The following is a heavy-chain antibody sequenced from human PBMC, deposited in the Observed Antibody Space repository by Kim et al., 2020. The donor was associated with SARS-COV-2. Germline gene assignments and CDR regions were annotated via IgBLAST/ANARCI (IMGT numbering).Heavy chain of an antibody. CDR2: IYHSGST. J-gene: IGHJ6*02. CDR3: ARNPSFYYDSSGYYQPYYYYYYGMDV. D-gene: IGHD3-22*01. Sequence: SETLSLTCAVSGGSISSSNWWSWVRQPPGKGLEWIGEIYHSGSTNYNPSLKSRVTISVDKSKNQFSLKLSSVTAADTAVYYCARNPSFYYDSSGYYQPYYYYYYGMDVWGQGTTVTVSS. V-gene: IGHV4-4*02. CDR1: GGSISSSNW.